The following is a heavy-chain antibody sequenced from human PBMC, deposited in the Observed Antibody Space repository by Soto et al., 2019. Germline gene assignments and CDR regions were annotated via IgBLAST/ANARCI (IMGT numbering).Heavy chain of an antibody. V-gene: IGHV6-1*01. J-gene: IGHJ6*03. CDR3: ARGSWDDVSGHYYMDV. CDR1: GDSVSSNSAG. D-gene: IGHD1-1*01. Sequence: PSQTLSLTCDISGDSVSSNSAGWNWIRQTPSRGLEWLGRTYYKSKWYYTYAASVKSRITVSPDTSKNQFSLQLTSVTPEDTAVYYCARGSWDDVSGHYYMDVWEKGTTVNVSS. CDR2: TYYKSKWYY.